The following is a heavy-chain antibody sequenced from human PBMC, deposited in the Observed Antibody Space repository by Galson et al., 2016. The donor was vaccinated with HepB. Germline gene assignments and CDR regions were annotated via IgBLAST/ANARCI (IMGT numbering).Heavy chain of an antibody. Sequence: SVKVSCKASGGAFSSYAISWVRQAPGQGLEWMGGIIPIFGTTNYAQKFEGRFTISADESTSTAYMELSSLRSEDTAVYYCASGRRLGYYYGMDVWGQGTTVTVSS. V-gene: IGHV1-69*13. D-gene: IGHD6-25*01. J-gene: IGHJ6*02. CDR3: ASGRRLGYYYGMDV. CDR2: IIPIFGTT. CDR1: GGAFSSYA.